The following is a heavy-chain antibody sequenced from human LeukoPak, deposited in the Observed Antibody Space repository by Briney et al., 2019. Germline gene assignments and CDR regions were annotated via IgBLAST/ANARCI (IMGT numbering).Heavy chain of an antibody. CDR1: GFTFSSYS. Sequence: GGSLRLSCVASGFTFSSYSMNWVRQAPGKGLEWVSSISSSSSYIYYADSVKGRFTISRDNAKNSLYLQMNSLRAEDTAVYYCARGMLLGRFDPWGQGTLVTVSS. D-gene: IGHD2-15*01. CDR2: ISSSSSYI. V-gene: IGHV3-21*01. J-gene: IGHJ5*02. CDR3: ARGMLLGRFDP.